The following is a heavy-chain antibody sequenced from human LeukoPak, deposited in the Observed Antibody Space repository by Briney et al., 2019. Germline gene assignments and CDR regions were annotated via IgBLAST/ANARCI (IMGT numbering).Heavy chain of an antibody. D-gene: IGHD6-13*01. CDR3: ARHGIAAAGPTGFDP. CDR1: GGSISSSNW. J-gene: IGHJ5*02. V-gene: IGHV4-4*02. Sequence: PSETLSLTCAVSGGSISSSNWWSWVRQPPGKGLEWIGEIYHSGSTNYNPSLKSRVTISVDKSKNQFSLKLSSVTAADTTVYYCARHGIAAAGPTGFDPWGQGTLVTVSS. CDR2: IYHSGST.